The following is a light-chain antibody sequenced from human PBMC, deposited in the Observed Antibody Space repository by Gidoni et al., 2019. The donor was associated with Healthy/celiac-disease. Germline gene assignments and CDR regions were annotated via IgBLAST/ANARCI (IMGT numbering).Light chain of an antibody. J-gene: IGLJ2*01. CDR3: RSYAGRHVV. CDR1: SSDVGSYNL. V-gene: IGLV2-23*01. CDR2: EGS. Sequence: QSARTQTAYVSGSPGQPITISCTGTSSDVGSYNLVSWYQQHPGNAPKLMIYEGSKRPSGVSHRFSGSKSGNTSSLPISVLQAEDAAHYFCRSYAGRHVVFGGGTKLTVL.